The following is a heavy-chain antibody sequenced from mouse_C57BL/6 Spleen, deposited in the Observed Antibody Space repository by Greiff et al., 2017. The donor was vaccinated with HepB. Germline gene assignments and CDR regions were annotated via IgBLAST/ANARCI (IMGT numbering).Heavy chain of an antibody. CDR1: GFTFSDYY. CDR3: ARRDGYPYAMDY. Sequence: EVKLVESGGGLVQPGGSLKLSCAASGFTFSDYYMYWVRQTPEKRLEWVAYISNGGGSTYYPDTVKGRFTISRDNAKNTLYLQMSRLKSEDTAMYYCARRDGYPYAMDYWGQGTSVTVSS. V-gene: IGHV5-12*01. D-gene: IGHD2-3*01. J-gene: IGHJ4*01. CDR2: ISNGGGST.